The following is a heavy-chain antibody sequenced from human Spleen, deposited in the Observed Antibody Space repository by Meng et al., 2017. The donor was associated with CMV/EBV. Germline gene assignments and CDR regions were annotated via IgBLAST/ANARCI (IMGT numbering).Heavy chain of an antibody. V-gene: IGHV1-8*03. J-gene: IGHJ6*02. Sequence: ASVKVSCKASGYTFTSYDINWVRQATGQGLEWMGWMNTNNGNTGYAQKFQGRVTITRDTSISTAYMEVSSLRSEDTAVYYCARGVFYYDSGSYTTYYYSGMDVWGQGTTVTVSS. CDR2: MNTNNGNT. CDR1: GYTFTSYD. D-gene: IGHD3-10*01. CDR3: ARGVFYYDSGSYTTYYYSGMDV.